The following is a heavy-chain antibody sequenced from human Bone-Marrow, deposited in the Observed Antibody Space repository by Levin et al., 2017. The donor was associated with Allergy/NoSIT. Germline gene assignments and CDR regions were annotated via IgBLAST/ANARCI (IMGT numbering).Heavy chain of an antibody. CDR3: VRDGGGYSFGSDFCYGLDL. J-gene: IGHJ6*02. CDR2: ISHTATSI. Sequence: GGSLRLSCVASGFTFGAYTMNWVRQTPGRGLEWVSSISHTATSIYYADSLKGRFTVSRDNAKNSLFLQMSNLRGEDTAVYYCVRDGGGYSFGSDFCYGLDLWGPGTAVTVSS. CDR1: GFTFGAYT. D-gene: IGHD5-18*01. V-gene: IGHV3-21*01.